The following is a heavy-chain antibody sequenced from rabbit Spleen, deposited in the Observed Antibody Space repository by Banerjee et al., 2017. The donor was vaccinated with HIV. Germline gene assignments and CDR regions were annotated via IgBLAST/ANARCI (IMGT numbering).Heavy chain of an antibody. D-gene: IGHD4-2*01. J-gene: IGHJ4*01. CDR1: GLDFRSSYW. CDR3: ARDVAGREDFNL. V-gene: IGHV1S45*01. CDR2: IDVSSSGST. Sequence: QQQLVESGGGLVKPGASLTLTCRASGLDFRSSYWMCWVRQAPGKGLEWIACIDVSSSGSTYYASWAKGRFTVSKTSSTTVTLQMTSLTAADTATYFCARDVAGREDFNLWGPGTLVTVS.